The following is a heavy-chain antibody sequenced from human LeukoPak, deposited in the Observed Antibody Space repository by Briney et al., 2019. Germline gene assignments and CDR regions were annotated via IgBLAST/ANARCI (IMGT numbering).Heavy chain of an antibody. D-gene: IGHD1-26*01. V-gene: IGHV4-34*01. J-gene: IGHJ6*02. CDR2: INHSGST. CDR3: ARGDQVGVGSMVLDYYYGMDV. Sequence: SETLSLTCAVYGGSFSGYYWSWIRQPPGKGLEWIGEINHSGSTNYNPSLKSRVTISVDTSKNQLSLKLSSVTAADTAVYYCARGDQVGVGSMVLDYYYGMDVWGQGTTVTVSS. CDR1: GGSFSGYY.